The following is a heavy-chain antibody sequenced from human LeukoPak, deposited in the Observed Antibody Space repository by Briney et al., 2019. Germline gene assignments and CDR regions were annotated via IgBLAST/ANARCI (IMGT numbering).Heavy chain of an antibody. J-gene: IGHJ4*02. CDR3: AKGRSGSYLGGDY. CDR2: ISGSGGST. Sequence: GGSLRPSCAASGFTFSSYAMSWVRQAPGKGLEWVSAISGSGGSTYYADSVKGRFTISRDNSKNTLYLQMNSLRAEDTAVYYCAKGRSGSYLGGDYWGQGTLVTVSS. V-gene: IGHV3-23*01. CDR1: GFTFSSYA. D-gene: IGHD1-26*01.